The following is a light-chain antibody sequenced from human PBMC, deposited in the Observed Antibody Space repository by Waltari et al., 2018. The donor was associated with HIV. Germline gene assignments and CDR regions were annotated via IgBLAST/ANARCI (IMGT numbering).Light chain of an antibody. Sequence: SALTQPASVSGSLGQSITISCTGASTNVGSYSLVSWYQNRPGQAPTPIIYDDSKRPLGISSRFSGSKSGNTASRTTAGLQSEDEADYYCCSYGGDDTLVFGGGTKVTAL. J-gene: IGLJ3*02. CDR3: CSYGGDDTLV. CDR2: DDS. CDR1: STNVGSYSL. V-gene: IGLV2-23*01.